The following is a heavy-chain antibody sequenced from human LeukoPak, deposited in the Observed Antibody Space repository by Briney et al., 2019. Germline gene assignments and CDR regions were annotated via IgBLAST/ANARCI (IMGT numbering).Heavy chain of an antibody. CDR1: GFTVSSNY. V-gene: IGHV3-53*01. CDR2: IYSGDST. D-gene: IGHD3-10*01. Sequence: AGGSLRLSCAASGFTVSSNYMSWVRQAPGKGLEWVSVIYSGDSTYQEESVKGRFTISRDNDENTLYLQMNSLRAEDTAVYYCARDLIRGRGMDVWGQEPTVIV. J-gene: IGHJ6*02. CDR3: ARDLIRGRGMDV.